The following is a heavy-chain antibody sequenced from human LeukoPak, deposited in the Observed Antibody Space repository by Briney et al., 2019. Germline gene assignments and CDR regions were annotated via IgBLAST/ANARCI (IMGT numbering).Heavy chain of an antibody. D-gene: IGHD5-18*01. Sequence: SETLSLTCTVSGGSFSSGGYDGGWIRQPPGRGLEGRGYIYYSGSTNYNPSPKSRVTISVDTSKNQFSLQLSSVPAADTAVYYCARVLRAASWRSYDSWGQGSLVTVSS. CDR2: IYYSGST. CDR1: GGSFSSGGYD. CDR3: ARVLRAASWRSYDS. V-gene: IGHV4-61*08. J-gene: IGHJ4*02.